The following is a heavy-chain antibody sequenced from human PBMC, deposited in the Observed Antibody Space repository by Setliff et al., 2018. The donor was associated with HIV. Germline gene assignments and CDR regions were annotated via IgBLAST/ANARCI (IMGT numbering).Heavy chain of an antibody. J-gene: IGHJ4*02. D-gene: IGHD1-26*01. Sequence: SETLSLTCSVSGISINGYYWSWIRQSPRTRLEWIGYVSSIGNTNYNPSLKSRVTISVDTSKNQLSLQLNSVTAADTAVYFCARTRAPYFFDFWGQGVQVTVSS. CDR1: GISINGYY. CDR3: ARTRAPYFFDF. CDR2: VSSIGNT. V-gene: IGHV4-4*08.